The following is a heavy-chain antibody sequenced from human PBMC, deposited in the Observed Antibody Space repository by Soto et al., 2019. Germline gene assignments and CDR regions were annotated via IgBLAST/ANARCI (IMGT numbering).Heavy chain of an antibody. CDR3: VRYDRINMKPYSPEGFHI. V-gene: IGHV4-39*01. CDR1: GDSISSSNSH. CDR2: VYYGGAIFYSGNI. J-gene: IGHJ3*02. D-gene: IGHD3-3*02. Sequence: LSLTCTVSGDSISSSNSHWGWTRQPPGKGLEYIGSVYYGGAIFYSGNIYYNPSLKSRVTISVDTSKNQFSLRLSSVTAADTGVYYCVRYDRINMKPYSPEGFHIWGQGTMVTISS.